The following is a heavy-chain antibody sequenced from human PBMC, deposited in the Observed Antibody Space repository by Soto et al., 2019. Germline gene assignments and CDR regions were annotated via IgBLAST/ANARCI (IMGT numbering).Heavy chain of an antibody. CDR2: ISGRGGST. V-gene: IGHV3-23*01. J-gene: IGHJ4*02. Sequence: EVQLLESGGGLVQPGGSLRLSCAASGFTFSSYAMSWVRQAPGKGLEWVSAISGRGGSTYYADSVKGRFTISRDNSKNTLYLQMNSLRAEDTTVYYCAKDPGLQDAPLWGSGSILGPPDYWGQGTLVTVSS. D-gene: IGHD3-10*01. CDR1: GFTFSSYA. CDR3: AKDPGLQDAPLWGSGSILGPPDY.